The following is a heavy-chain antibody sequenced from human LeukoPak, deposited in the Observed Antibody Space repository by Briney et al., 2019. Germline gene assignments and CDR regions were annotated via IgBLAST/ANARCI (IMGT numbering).Heavy chain of an antibody. CDR2: IYAANSDT. V-gene: IGHV5-51*01. Sequence: GESLKISCQGSGYSFTTYWIGWVRQMPGRGLEWMGIIYAANSDTRYSPSFQGQVTISDDKSISTAFLQWSSLKASDTAIYYWARHLVLDINSPMDYWGQGTLVTVSS. J-gene: IGHJ4*02. CDR3: ARHLVLDINSPMDY. D-gene: IGHD3-9*01. CDR1: GYSFTTYW.